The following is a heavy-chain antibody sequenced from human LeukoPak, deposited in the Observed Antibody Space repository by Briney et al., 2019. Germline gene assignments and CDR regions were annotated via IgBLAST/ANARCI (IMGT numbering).Heavy chain of an antibody. V-gene: IGHV4-38-2*02. J-gene: IGHJ4*02. CDR3: ARDLYSSGWGYFDY. CDR2: IYHSGST. D-gene: IGHD6-19*01. CDR1: GYSISSGYY. Sequence: SETLSLTCTISGYSISSGYYWGWIRQLPGKGLEWIGSIYHSGSTYYNPSLKSRVTISLDTSENQFSLKLRSVIAADTAVYYCARDLYSSGWGYFDYWGQGTLVTVSS.